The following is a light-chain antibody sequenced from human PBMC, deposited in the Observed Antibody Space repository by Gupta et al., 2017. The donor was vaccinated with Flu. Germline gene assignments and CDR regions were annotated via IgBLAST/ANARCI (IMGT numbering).Light chain of an antibody. Sequence: EIVMTQSPATLSVSPGERATLSCRASQCVTSNLAWYQQKPGQAPRLLIYGASNRATGIPARFDGSGSGKEFTLTISSLQSEDFAVYFCQQYNNWPGTFGGGTQVDIK. CDR3: QQYNNWPGT. V-gene: IGKV3-15*01. CDR1: QCVTSN. J-gene: IGKJ4*01. CDR2: GAS.